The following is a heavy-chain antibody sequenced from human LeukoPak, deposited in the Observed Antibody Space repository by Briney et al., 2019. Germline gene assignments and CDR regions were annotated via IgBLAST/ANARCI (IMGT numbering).Heavy chain of an antibody. CDR1: GLTVSSNY. D-gene: IGHD6-6*01. J-gene: IGHJ4*02. CDR3: ARSSSIAARYFDY. CDR2: IYSGGST. Sequence: GGSLRLSCAPAGLTVSSNYMSWVRQAPGKGLEWVSVIYSGGSTYYADSVKGRFTISRDNSKNTLDLQMNSRRAEDTAVYYCARSSSIAARYFDYWGQGTLVTVSS. V-gene: IGHV3-66*02.